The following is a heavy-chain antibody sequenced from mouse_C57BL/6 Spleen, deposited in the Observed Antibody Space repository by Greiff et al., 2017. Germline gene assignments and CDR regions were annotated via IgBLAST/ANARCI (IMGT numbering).Heavy chain of an antibody. D-gene: IGHD1-1*01. CDR2: ISSGSSTI. CDR3: ARGGSSHYGYFDV. V-gene: IGHV5-17*01. Sequence: EVQVVESGGGLVKPGGSLKLSCAASGFTFSDYGMHWVRQAPEKGLEWVAYISSGSSTIYYADTVKGRFTISRDNAKNTLFLQMTSLRSEDAAMYYCARGGSSHYGYFDVWGTGTTVTVSS. J-gene: IGHJ1*03. CDR1: GFTFSDYG.